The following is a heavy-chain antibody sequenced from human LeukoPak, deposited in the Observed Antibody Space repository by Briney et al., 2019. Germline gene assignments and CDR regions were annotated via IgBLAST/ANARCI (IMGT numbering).Heavy chain of an antibody. J-gene: IGHJ4*02. Sequence: GRSLRLSCAASGFTFSSYGMHWVRQTPGKGLEWVAVIWSDRSNKYYADSVKGRFTISRDNSKNTLYLQMNSLRAEDTAVYYCARGSGSFSGGFDYWGQGTLVTVSS. V-gene: IGHV3-33*01. CDR2: IWSDRSNK. D-gene: IGHD1-26*01. CDR1: GFTFSSYG. CDR3: ARGSGSFSGGFDY.